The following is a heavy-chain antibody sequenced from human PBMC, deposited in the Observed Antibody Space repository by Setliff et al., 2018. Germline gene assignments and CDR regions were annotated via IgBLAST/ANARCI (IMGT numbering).Heavy chain of an antibody. CDR1: GFTVSSNY. J-gene: IGHJ4*02. Sequence: GSLRLSCAASGFTVSSNYMSWVRQAPGKGPEYVSIIYTDGTTYYTDSVKGRFTISRDNSKNTLYLQLNSLRAEDTAVYYCVRGLPFDYWGQGTLVTVSS. CDR3: VRGLPFDY. CDR2: IYTDGTT. V-gene: IGHV3-66*01.